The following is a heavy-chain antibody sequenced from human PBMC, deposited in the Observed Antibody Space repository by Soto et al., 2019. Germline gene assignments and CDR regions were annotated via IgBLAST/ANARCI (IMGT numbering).Heavy chain of an antibody. CDR3: ARERRYYGSGSYSYYYYGMDV. CDR1: GFTFSSYW. Sequence: GGSLRLSCAASGFTFSSYWMHWVRQAPGKGLVWVSRINSDGSSTSYADSVKGRFTISRDNAKNTLYLQMNSLRAEDTAVYYCARERRYYGSGSYSYYYYGMDVWGQGTTVTVSS. J-gene: IGHJ6*02. V-gene: IGHV3-74*01. D-gene: IGHD3-10*01. CDR2: INSDGSST.